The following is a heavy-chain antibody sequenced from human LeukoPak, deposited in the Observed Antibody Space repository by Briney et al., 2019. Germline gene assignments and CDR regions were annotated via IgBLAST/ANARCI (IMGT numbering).Heavy chain of an antibody. J-gene: IGHJ4*02. CDR1: GYTFTGYY. CDR2: INPNSGGT. V-gene: IGHV1-2*02. CDR3: AREGYYDSSASPSHFDY. Sequence: ASVTVSCKASGYTFTGYYMHWVRQAPGQGLEWMGWINPNSGGTNYAQKFQGRVTMTRDTSISTAYMELSRLRTDDTAVYYCAREGYYDSSASPSHFDYWGQGTLVTVSS. D-gene: IGHD3-22*01.